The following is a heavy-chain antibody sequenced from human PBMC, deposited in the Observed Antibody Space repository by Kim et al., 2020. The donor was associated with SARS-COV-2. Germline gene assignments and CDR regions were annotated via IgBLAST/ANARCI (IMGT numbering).Heavy chain of an antibody. Sequence: GESLKISCKGSGYSFTSYWIGWVRQMPGKGLEWMGIIYPGDSDTRYSPSFQGQVTISADKSISTAYLQWSSLKASDTAMYYCARRKINPYSSSWYAFDYWGQGALVTVSS. J-gene: IGHJ4*02. CDR3: ARRKINPYSSSWYAFDY. CDR1: GYSFTSYW. V-gene: IGHV5-51*01. D-gene: IGHD6-13*01. CDR2: IYPGDSDT.